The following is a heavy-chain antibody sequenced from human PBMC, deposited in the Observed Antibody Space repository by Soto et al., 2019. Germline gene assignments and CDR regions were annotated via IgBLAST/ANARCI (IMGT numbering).Heavy chain of an antibody. J-gene: IGHJ5*02. D-gene: IGHD1-1*01. CDR2: IYATGNT. CDR3: VRDGTKTLTDWFAP. CDR1: GASISGFY. Sequence: SETLSLTCTVSGASISGFYWSWIRKSAGKGLECIGRIYATGNTDYNPYLKSRVMMSVDTSKKQFSLKLRSVTDADTAVYYCVRDGTKTLTDWFAPWGQGLSVTVS. V-gene: IGHV4-4*07.